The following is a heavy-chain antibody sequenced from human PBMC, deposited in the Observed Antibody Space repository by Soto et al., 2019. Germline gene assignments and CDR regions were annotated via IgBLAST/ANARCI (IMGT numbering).Heavy chain of an antibody. CDR2: IIPILGIA. CDR3: ARSYDSSGYYWDDY. Sequence: QVQLVQSGAEVKKPGSSVKVSCKASGGTFSSYTISWVRQAPGQGLEWMGRIIPILGIANYAQKFQGRVTITADKSTSTAYMELSSLRSEETAVYYCARSYDSSGYYWDDYWGQGTLVTVSS. V-gene: IGHV1-69*02. J-gene: IGHJ4*02. D-gene: IGHD3-22*01. CDR1: GGTFSSYT.